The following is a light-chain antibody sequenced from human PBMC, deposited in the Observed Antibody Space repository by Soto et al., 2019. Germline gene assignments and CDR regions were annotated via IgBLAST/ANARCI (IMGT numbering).Light chain of an antibody. V-gene: IGKV1-5*01. Sequence: DIQMTQSPSTLSASVGDTVTITCRASQSIRSWLAWYQQKPGKAPRLLIYDASSLERGVPSRFSGSGSGTEFTLTISGLQPDDFASYYCQQYYSSWTFGQGTKVDIK. CDR2: DAS. CDR3: QQYYSSWT. CDR1: QSIRSW. J-gene: IGKJ1*01.